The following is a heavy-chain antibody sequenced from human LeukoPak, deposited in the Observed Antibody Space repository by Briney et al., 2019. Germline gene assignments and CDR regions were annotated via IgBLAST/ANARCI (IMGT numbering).Heavy chain of an antibody. J-gene: IGHJ4*02. CDR1: GGSIHNNY. Sequence: PSETLSLTCTVSGGSIHNNYWSWIRQPPGKGLEWIGSMYSSGKSDYSPSLKNRVTMSIDTSKNQFSLKLTSVTAADTAVYYCSAERAGTIVDYWGQGTLVTVSS. V-gene: IGHV4-59*04. CDR3: SAERAGTIVDY. CDR2: MYSSGKS. D-gene: IGHD1-7*01.